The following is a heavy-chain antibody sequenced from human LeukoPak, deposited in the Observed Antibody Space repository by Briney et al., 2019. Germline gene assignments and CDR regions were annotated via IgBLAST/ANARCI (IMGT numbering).Heavy chain of an antibody. V-gene: IGHV3-21*01. CDR3: ARAITNYGYIFDY. CDR1: GFTFNNYN. D-gene: IGHD4-17*01. J-gene: IGHJ4*02. Sequence: GGSLKLSCATSGFTFNNYNMNWVRQAPGRALEWVSSITSSGTYIFYADSVKGRFTISRDNAKNSLSLQMNSLRAEDTAVYYCARAITNYGYIFDYWGQGTLVTVSS. CDR2: ITSSGTYI.